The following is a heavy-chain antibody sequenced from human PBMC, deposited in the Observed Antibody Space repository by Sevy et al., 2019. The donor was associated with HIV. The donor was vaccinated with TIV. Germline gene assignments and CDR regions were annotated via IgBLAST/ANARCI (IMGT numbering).Heavy chain of an antibody. Sequence: SETLSLTCAVYGGSFSGYYWSWIRQPPGKGREWIGEINHSGGTNYNPSLKSRVAISVDTSKNHFSLKLNSVTAADAAVYYCARHCTGSSCSHAFDIWGQGTMVTVSS. CDR1: GGSFSGYY. J-gene: IGHJ3*02. V-gene: IGHV4-34*01. CDR2: INHSGGT. CDR3: ARHCTGSSCSHAFDI. D-gene: IGHD2-15*01.